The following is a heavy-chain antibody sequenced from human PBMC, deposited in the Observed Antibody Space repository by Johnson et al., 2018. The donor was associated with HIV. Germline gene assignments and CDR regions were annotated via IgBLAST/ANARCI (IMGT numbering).Heavy chain of an antibody. CDR2: ISYDGSNK. J-gene: IGHJ3*02. CDR1: GFTFSSYG. Sequence: QVQLVESGGGVVQPGRSLRLSCAASGFTFSSYGMHWVRQAPGKGLEWVAVISYDGSNKYYADSVKGRITISRDNSKNTLYLQMNSLRAEDTALYYCARVSRLGNRAILSDAFDIWGQGTMVTVSS. V-gene: IGHV3-30*03. CDR3: ARVSRLGNRAILSDAFDI. D-gene: IGHD2/OR15-2a*01.